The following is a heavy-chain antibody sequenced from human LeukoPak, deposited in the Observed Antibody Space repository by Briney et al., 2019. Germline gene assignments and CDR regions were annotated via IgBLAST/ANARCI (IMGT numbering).Heavy chain of an antibody. J-gene: IGHJ4*02. CDR1: GYTFTSYD. Sequence: ASVKVSCKASGYTFTSYDINWVRQATGQGLEWMGWMNPNGGNTGYAQKFQGRVTMTRNTSISTAYMELTSLRSEDTAVYYSARRGNSSPHFDWGQGTLVTVSS. D-gene: IGHD6-13*01. V-gene: IGHV1-8*01. CDR3: ARRGNSSPHFD. CDR2: MNPNGGNT.